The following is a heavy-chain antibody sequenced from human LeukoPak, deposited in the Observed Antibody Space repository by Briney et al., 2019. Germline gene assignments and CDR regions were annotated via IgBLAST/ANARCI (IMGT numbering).Heavy chain of an antibody. V-gene: IGHV4-59*08. CDR1: GGSFSGYY. D-gene: IGHD3-10*01. CDR2: IYYSGST. Sequence: SETLSLTCAVYGGSFSGYYWSWIRQPPGKGLEWIGYIYYSGSTNYNPSLKSRVNISVDTSKNQFSLKLSSVTAADTAVYYCERHNRGGGGRLLWLGELLYPWSYWGQGTLVTVSS. CDR3: ERHNRGGGGRLLWLGELLYPWSY. J-gene: IGHJ4*02.